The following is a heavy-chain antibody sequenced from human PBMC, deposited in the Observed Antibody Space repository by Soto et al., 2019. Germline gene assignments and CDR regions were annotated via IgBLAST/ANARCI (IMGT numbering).Heavy chain of an antibody. J-gene: IGHJ4*02. CDR3: AKDFRKQELELQFDY. V-gene: IGHV4-59*01. CDR2: IYYSGTT. D-gene: IGHD1-7*01. CDR1: GGSISTYY. Sequence: SETLSLTCTVSGGSISTYYCSWIRQPPGKGLEWIGYIYYSGTTNYNPSLKSRVTISVDTSKNQFSLRLSSVTAADTAVYYCAKDFRKQELELQFDYWGQGTLVTVSS.